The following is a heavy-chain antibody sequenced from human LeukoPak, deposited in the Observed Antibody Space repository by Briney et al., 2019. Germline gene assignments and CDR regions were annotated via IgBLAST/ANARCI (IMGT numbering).Heavy chain of an antibody. J-gene: IGHJ4*02. CDR1: GFTFSSYA. V-gene: IGHV3-23*01. D-gene: IGHD3-3*01. CDR2: ISNSGGRT. Sequence: GGSLRLSCAASGFTFSSYAMSWVRQAPGKGLEWVSSISNSGGRTFYTDSVKGRFTISRDNSKITLYLQMNSLRAEDTAVYYCARGVPYDSWSGPHYSDYWGQGTLVTVSS. CDR3: ARGVPYDSWSGPHYSDY.